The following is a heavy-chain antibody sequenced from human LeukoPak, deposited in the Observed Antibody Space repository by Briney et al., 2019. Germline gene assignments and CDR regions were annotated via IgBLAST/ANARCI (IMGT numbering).Heavy chain of an antibody. CDR3: ASVPYCGGDCYWNYFDY. CDR1: GGSISSYY. Sequence: SETLSLTCTVSGGSISSYYWSWIRQPPGKGLEWIGYIYYSGSTNYNPSLKSRVTISVDTSKNQFSLKLSSVTAADTAVYYCASVPYCGGDCYWNYFDYWGQGTLVTVSS. CDR2: IYYSGST. V-gene: IGHV4-59*01. D-gene: IGHD2-21*02. J-gene: IGHJ4*02.